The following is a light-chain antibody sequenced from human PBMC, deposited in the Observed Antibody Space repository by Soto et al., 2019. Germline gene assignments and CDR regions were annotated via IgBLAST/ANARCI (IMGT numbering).Light chain of an antibody. Sequence: EIVLTQSPATLSLSPGERATLSCRASQSVSSYLAWYQQKPGQAPRLLIYDASNRATGIPGRFSGSGSGTDFTLTISSLEPKDFAVYYCQQRGNWPWTFGQGTKVDIK. CDR1: QSVSSY. V-gene: IGKV3-11*01. CDR3: QQRGNWPWT. CDR2: DAS. J-gene: IGKJ1*01.